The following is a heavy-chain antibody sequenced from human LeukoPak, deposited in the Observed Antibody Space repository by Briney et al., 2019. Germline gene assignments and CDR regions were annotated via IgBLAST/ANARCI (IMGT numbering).Heavy chain of an antibody. CDR2: IYSTGTT. CDR3: ARHNPPPIGFCSGTSCFMSGSQYFYMDV. CDR1: GGSISGYF. V-gene: IGHV4-4*09. Sequence: PSETLSLTCTVSGGSISGYFWSWIRQPPGKGPEWIGYIYSTGTTNYSPSLSSRVTISVDTSKNQLSLNLRFVTATDTAVYHCARHNPPPIGFCSGTSCFMSGSQYFYMDVWGKGTSVTVS. J-gene: IGHJ6*03. D-gene: IGHD2-2*01.